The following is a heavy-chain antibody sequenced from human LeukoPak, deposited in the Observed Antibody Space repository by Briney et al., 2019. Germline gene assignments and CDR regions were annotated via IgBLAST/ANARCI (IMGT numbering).Heavy chain of an antibody. V-gene: IGHV1-2*02. CDR3: ARGITYYYDSSGYFRSYNWFDP. CDR1: GYTFTGYY. Sequence: ASVKVSCKASGYTFTGYYMHWVRQAPGQGLEWMGWINPNSGGTNYAQKFQGRVTMTRDMSTSTVYMELSSLRSEDTAVYYCARGITYYYDSSGYFRSYNWFDPWGQGTLVTVSS. J-gene: IGHJ5*02. D-gene: IGHD3-22*01. CDR2: INPNSGGT.